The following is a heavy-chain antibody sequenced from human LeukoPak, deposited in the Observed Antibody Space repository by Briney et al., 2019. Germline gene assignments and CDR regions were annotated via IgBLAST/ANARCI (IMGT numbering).Heavy chain of an antibody. CDR1: GFTFSDYY. D-gene: IGHD6-19*01. CDR2: ISSSGSTI. V-gene: IGHV3-11*04. Sequence: KPGGSLRLSCAASGFTFSDYYMSWIRQAPGKGLEWVSYISSSGSTIYYADSVKGRFTISRDNAKNSLYLQMNSLRAEDTAVYYCARSSGWYHRGPDYYYYYMDVWGKGTTVTVS. J-gene: IGHJ6*03. CDR3: ARSSGWYHRGPDYYYYYMDV.